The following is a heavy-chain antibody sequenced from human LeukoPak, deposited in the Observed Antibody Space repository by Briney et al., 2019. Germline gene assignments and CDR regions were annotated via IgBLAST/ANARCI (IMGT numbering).Heavy chain of an antibody. CDR3: ARARRLVIDY. CDR2: IYYSGGT. CDR1: GYSISSGYY. Sequence: SETLFLTCAVSGYSISSGYYWGWIRQPPGKGLEWIGYIYYSGGTYYNPSLKSRLTLSIDTSKNQFSLKLSSVTAADTAMYYCARARRLVIDYWGQGTLVTVSS. D-gene: IGHD1-26*01. V-gene: IGHV4-30-4*08. J-gene: IGHJ4*02.